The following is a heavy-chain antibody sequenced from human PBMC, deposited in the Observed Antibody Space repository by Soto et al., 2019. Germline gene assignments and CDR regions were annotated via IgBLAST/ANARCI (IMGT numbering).Heavy chain of an antibody. CDR3: SKGDNLGPKTGYAVDP. CDR2: TYFRSKWYN. J-gene: IGHJ5*02. D-gene: IGHD2-2*01. Sequence: PSQTLSLTCALSGDSVSSNTASWNWIRQPPSRGLEWLGRTYFRSKWYNDYAVSVKSRIIINPDTSNNQFSLQLNSVTPEDTAVYFCSKGDNLGPKTGYAVDPWGQGIMVTVSS. CDR1: GDSVSSNTAS. V-gene: IGHV6-1*01.